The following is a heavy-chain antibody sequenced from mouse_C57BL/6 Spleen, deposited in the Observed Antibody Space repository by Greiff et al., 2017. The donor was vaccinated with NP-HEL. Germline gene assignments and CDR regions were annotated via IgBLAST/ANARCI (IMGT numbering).Heavy chain of an antibody. CDR3: ARFREWYFDV. J-gene: IGHJ1*03. Sequence: VQLQQPGAELVRPGSSVKLSCKASGYTFTSYWMDWVKQRPGQGLEWIGNIYPSDSETHYNQKFKDKATLTVDKSSSTAYMQLSSLTSEDAAVYYCARFREWYFDVWGTGTTGTVSS. V-gene: IGHV1-61*01. CDR2: IYPSDSET. CDR1: GYTFTSYW.